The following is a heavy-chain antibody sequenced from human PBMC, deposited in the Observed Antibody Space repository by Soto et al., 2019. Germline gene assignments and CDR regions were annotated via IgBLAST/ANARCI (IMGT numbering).Heavy chain of an antibody. CDR3: ARQQLLPFFYALDV. D-gene: IGHD6-13*01. CDR2: IYYRGST. CDR1: GSSISCYY. V-gene: IGHV4-59*01. J-gene: IGHJ6*02. Sequence: PESRSRTCSVAGSSISCYYGIWIRQPPGKGLEYIGYIYYRGSTNYNPSLESRVTMSVDTSRNQFSLKVNSVTAADTAVYYCARQQLLPFFYALDVWGQGTTVTVSS.